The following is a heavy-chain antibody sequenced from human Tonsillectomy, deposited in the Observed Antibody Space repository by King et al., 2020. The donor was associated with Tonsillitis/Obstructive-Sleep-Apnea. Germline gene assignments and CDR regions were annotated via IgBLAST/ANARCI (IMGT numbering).Heavy chain of an antibody. CDR1: GGSISSGGYY. V-gene: IGHV4-31*03. CDR3: AGGTTVKSVDY. CDR2: IYYSGNT. D-gene: IGHD4-17*01. Sequence: VQLQESGPGLVKPSQTLSLTCTVSGGSISSGGYYWSWIRQHPGKGLEWIVCIYYSGNTYYNPSLKSRLTISVDTSKNQFSLKLSSVTPADTAVYYWAGGTTVKSVDYWGQGTLVTVSS. J-gene: IGHJ4*02.